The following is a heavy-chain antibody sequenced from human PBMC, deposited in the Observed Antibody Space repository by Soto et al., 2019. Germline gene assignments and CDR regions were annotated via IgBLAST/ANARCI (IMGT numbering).Heavy chain of an antibody. J-gene: IGHJ4*02. CDR2: IKRKSDGGTL. CDR3: TTISGYDTSWDH. CDR1: GFTFSTAW. D-gene: IGHD5-12*01. V-gene: IGHV3-15*01. Sequence: EVQLVESGGGLVKPGESLRVSCEASGFTFSTAWMTWVRQTPGKGLEWVGRIKRKSDGGTLDYAAPVTGRFTISRDDSKNTLYLQMNSLKTEDTAVYYCTTISGYDTSWDHWGQGTLVTVSS.